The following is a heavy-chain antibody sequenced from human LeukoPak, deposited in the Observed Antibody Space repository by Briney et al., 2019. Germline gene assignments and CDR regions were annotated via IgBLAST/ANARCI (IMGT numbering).Heavy chain of an antibody. J-gene: IGHJ4*02. CDR1: GFTFSSYA. D-gene: IGHD6-13*01. CDR3: AKPAAGG. V-gene: IGHV3-30-3*02. Sequence: GGSLRLSCAASGFTFSSYAMHWVRQAPGKGLEWVAVISYDGSNKYYADSVKGRFTISRDNSKNTLYLQMNSLRAEDTAVYYCAKPAAGGWGQGTLVTVSS. CDR2: ISYDGSNK.